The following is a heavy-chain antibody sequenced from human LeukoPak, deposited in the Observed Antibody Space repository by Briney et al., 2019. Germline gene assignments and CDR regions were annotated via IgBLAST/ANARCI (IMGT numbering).Heavy chain of an antibody. J-gene: IGHJ4*02. Sequence: PGGSLRLSCAASGFNLVDYGMSSVRQAPGKGLEWVSAISGSGGSTYYADSVKGRFTISRDNSKNTLYLQMNSLRAEDTAVYYRAKDKCQLLLRYYFDFWGQGTLVTVSS. D-gene: IGHD2-2*01. CDR3: AKDKCQLLLRYYFDF. CDR2: ISGSGGST. CDR1: GFNLVDYG. V-gene: IGHV3-23*01.